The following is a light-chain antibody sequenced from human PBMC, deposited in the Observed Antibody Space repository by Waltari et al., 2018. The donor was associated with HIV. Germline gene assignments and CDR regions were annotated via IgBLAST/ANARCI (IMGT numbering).Light chain of an antibody. CDR3: SSYGGNNNLV. J-gene: IGLJ3*02. CDR1: SSDVGGYDY. Sequence: QSALTQPPSASGSPGQSVTIACTGTSSDVGGYDYVSWYQQHPGKAPKRMIYEVSKRPSGVPDRFSGSKSGNTASLTVSGVQAEDEATYYCSSYGGNNNLVFGGGTALTVL. CDR2: EVS. V-gene: IGLV2-8*01.